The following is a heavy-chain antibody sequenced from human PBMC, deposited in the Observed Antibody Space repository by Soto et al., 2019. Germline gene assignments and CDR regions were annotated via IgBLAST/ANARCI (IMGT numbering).Heavy chain of an antibody. D-gene: IGHD2-2*01. CDR1: GFTFSTYW. CDR2: IKQDGSEK. V-gene: IGHV3-7*03. Sequence: PGGSLRLSCAASGFTFSTYWMSWVRQAPGKGLEWVANIKQDGSEKYYVDSMRGRFTISRDNAKNLLYLQMNSLRAEDTAVYYCAREGKIVLIPAHRYYYYGLDVWGQGTTVTVSS. J-gene: IGHJ6*02. CDR3: AREGKIVLIPAHRYYYYGLDV.